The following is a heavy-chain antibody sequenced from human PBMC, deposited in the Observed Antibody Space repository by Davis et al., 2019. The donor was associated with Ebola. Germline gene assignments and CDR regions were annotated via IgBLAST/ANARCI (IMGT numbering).Heavy chain of an antibody. CDR1: GFIFSSYA. CDR3: AKVHPPTTVTTGWFDP. V-gene: IGHV3-23*01. Sequence: GESLKISCAASGFIFSSYAMSWVRQAPGKGLEWVSSISVRSITYHADSVKGRFTISSDNSKNTLYLQMNSLRAEDTAVYSCAKVHPPTTVTTGWFDPWGQGTLVTVSS. CDR2: ISVRSIT. J-gene: IGHJ5*02. D-gene: IGHD4-17*01.